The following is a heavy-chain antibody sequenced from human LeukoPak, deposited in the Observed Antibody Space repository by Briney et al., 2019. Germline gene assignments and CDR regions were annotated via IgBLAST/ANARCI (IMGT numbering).Heavy chain of an antibody. D-gene: IGHD2-2*01. J-gene: IGHJ4*02. CDR2: IIPIFGTA. CDR3: AVGLNVVVVPAAISDPYYFDY. CDR1: GGTFSSYA. V-gene: IGHV1-69*01. Sequence: SVKVSCKASGGTFSSYAISWVRQAPGQGLEWMGGIIPIFGTANYAQTFQGRVTITADESTSTAYMELSSLRSEDTAVYYCAVGLNVVVVPAAISDPYYFDYWGQGTLVTVSS.